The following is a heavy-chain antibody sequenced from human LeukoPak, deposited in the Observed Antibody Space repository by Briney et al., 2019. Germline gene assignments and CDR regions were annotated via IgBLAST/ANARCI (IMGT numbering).Heavy chain of an antibody. J-gene: IGHJ5*02. CDR1: GYSISSGYQ. D-gene: IGHD2-2*01. Sequence: PSETLSLTCAVSGYSISSGYQWAWIRQPPGKTLEWIGSIYHSGSAHYNPSLKSRVTISVDTSNNQFSLRLSSVTAADTAVYYCARDPRWLTPDCTSISCYENYFNPWGQGTPVTVSS. V-gene: IGHV4-38-2*02. CDR2: IYHSGSA. CDR3: ARDPRWLTPDCTSISCYENYFNP.